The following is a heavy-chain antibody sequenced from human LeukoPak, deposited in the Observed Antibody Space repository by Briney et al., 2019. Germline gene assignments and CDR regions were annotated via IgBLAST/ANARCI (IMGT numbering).Heavy chain of an antibody. Sequence: SETLSLTCTVSGGSISSYYWSWIRQTPGKGLEWIGYIYYSGSTNYNPSLKSRVTISVDTSKNQFSLKLSSVTAADTAVYYCARGDYYDSSGGVAPHYWGQGTLVTVSS. CDR3: ARGDYYDSSGGVAPHY. D-gene: IGHD3-22*01. J-gene: IGHJ4*02. CDR2: IYYSGST. CDR1: GGSISSYY. V-gene: IGHV4-59*01.